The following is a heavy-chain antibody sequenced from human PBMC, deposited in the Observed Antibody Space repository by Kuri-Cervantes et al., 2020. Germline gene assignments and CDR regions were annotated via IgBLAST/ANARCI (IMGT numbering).Heavy chain of an antibody. D-gene: IGHD3-3*01. Sequence: GGSLRPSCAASGFTFSSYAMSWVRQAPGKGLEWVSAISGSGGSTYYADSVKGRFTISRDNSKNTLYLQMNSLRAEDTAVYYCANPPYYDFWSGYYRAGYYYGMDVWGQGTTVTVSS. V-gene: IGHV3-23*01. CDR2: ISGSGGST. CDR1: GFTFSSYA. CDR3: ANPPYYDFWSGYYRAGYYYGMDV. J-gene: IGHJ6*02.